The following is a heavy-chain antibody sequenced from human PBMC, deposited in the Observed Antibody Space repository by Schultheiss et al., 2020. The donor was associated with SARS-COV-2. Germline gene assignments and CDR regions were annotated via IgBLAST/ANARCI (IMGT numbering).Heavy chain of an antibody. V-gene: IGHV3-48*01. J-gene: IGHJ4*02. D-gene: IGHD6-6*01. CDR2: ISSSGSTI. Sequence: GGSLRLSCAASGFTFSSYAMSWVRQAPGKGLEWVSYISSSGSTIYYADSVKGRFTISRDNSKNTLYLQMNSLRAEDTAVYYCARRPRVAIAAYYFDYWGQGTLVTVSS. CDR3: ARRPRVAIAAYYFDY. CDR1: GFTFSSYA.